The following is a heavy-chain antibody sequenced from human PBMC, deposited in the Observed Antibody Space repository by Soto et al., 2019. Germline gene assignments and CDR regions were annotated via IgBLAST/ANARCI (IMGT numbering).Heavy chain of an antibody. J-gene: IGHJ4*02. CDR2: IGRVSTYI. Sequence: QLVESGGGLVKPGGSLRLSCVASGFPFSSFSLNWIRQAPGKGLEWVSSIGRVSTYIYYADSVRGRFTVSRDNAKNSVYLQMNGLTAEDSGMYYWARVTAGSGSYQIDLWGQGTLVTVSS. CDR3: ARVTAGSGSYQIDL. V-gene: IGHV3-21*02. D-gene: IGHD3-10*01. CDR1: GFPFSSFS.